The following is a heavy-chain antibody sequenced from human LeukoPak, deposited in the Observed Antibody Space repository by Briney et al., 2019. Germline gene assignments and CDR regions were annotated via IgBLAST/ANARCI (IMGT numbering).Heavy chain of an antibody. D-gene: IGHD1-20*01. CDR1: GGTFSSYA. J-gene: IGHJ4*02. CDR2: IIPIFGTA. CDR3: AIRYNWNHGSDY. V-gene: IGHV1-69*13. Sequence: GASVKVSCKASGGTFSSYAISWVRQAPGQGREWMGGIIPIFGTANYAQKFQGRVTITADESTSTAYMELSSLRSEDTAVYYCAIRYNWNHGSDYWGQGTLVTVSS.